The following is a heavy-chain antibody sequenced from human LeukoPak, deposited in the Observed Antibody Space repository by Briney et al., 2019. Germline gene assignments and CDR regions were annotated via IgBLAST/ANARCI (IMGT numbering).Heavy chain of an antibody. J-gene: IGHJ3*02. D-gene: IGHD6-13*01. CDR1: GFTFSSYW. CDR3: ASVAATDAFDI. CDR2: IKQDGSEK. Sequence: GVSLRLSCAASGFTFSSYWMSWVRQAPGKGLEWVANIKQDGSEKYYVDSVKGRFTISRDNAKNSLYLQMNSLRAEDTAVYYCASVAATDAFDIWGQGTMVTVSS. V-gene: IGHV3-7*01.